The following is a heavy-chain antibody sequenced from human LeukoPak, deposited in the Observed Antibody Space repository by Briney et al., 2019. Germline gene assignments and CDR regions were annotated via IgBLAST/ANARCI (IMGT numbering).Heavy chain of an antibody. D-gene: IGHD3-10*01. CDR1: GFNSKIYG. CDR2: IRYNGGKE. CDR3: VRFNSGSGMQYYYFHMDV. V-gene: IGHV3-30*02. Sequence: PGGSLRLSCEASGFNSKIYGMHWVRQAPGKGPEWVAFIRYNGGKEDYADSVKGRFTISRDNSKNTLSLQMNSLRTEDTAVYYCVRFNSGSGMQYYYFHMDVWGKGTTVIVSS. J-gene: IGHJ6*03.